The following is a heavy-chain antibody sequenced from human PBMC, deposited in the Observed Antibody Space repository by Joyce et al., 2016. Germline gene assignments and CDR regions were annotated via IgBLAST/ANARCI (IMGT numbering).Heavy chain of an antibody. J-gene: IGHJ5*01. Sequence: QVQLVESGGGVVQPGRSLRLSCVASDFTFSRYGMHWVRQAPGKGLEWVAVISSDEKNKFSADSVKGRFTISRDNSKKTMSLQMNSLRDEDTAVYHCVKDQGYGWFDSWGQGTLVIVSS. V-gene: IGHV3-30*18. CDR2: ISSDEKNK. CDR1: DFTFSRYG. D-gene: IGHD1-1*01. CDR3: VKDQGYGWFDS.